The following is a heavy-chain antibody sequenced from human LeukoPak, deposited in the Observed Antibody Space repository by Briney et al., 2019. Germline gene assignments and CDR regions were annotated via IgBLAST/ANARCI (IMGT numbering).Heavy chain of an antibody. CDR2: INPNSGGT. D-gene: IGHD3-16*01. Sequence: ASVKVSCKASGYTFTGYYMHWVRQAPGQGLEWMGWINPNSGGTNYAQKFQGRVTMTRDTSISTAYMELSRLRSDDTAVYYCARDGAFVGEASWFDPWGQGTLVTVSS. J-gene: IGHJ5*02. CDR3: ARDGAFVGEASWFDP. CDR1: GYTFTGYY. V-gene: IGHV1-2*02.